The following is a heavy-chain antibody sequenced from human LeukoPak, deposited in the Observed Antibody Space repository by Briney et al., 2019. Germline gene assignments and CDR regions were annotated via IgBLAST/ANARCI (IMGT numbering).Heavy chain of an antibody. D-gene: IGHD3-3*01. V-gene: IGHV1-69*13. Sequence: SVKVSCKASGGTFSSYAISWVRQAPGQGLEWMGGIIPIFGTANYAQKFQGRVTITADESTSTAYMELSSLRSEDTAVYYCQRVTIFGVVIDFDYWGQGTLVAVSS. J-gene: IGHJ4*02. CDR3: QRVTIFGVVIDFDY. CDR2: IIPIFGTA. CDR1: GGTFSSYA.